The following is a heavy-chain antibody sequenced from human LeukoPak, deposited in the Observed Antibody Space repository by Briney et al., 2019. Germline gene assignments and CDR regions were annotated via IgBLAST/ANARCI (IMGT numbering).Heavy chain of an antibody. J-gene: IGHJ6*03. CDR3: AGGRHESSWTGSGYYYYMDV. D-gene: IGHD6-13*01. CDR2: IYYSGST. CDR1: GVSISSSSYY. V-gene: IGHV4-39*07. Sequence: PSETLSLTCTVSGVSISSSSYYWGWIRQPPGKGLEWIGSIYYSGSTYYNPSLKSRVTISVDTSKNQFSLKLSSVTAADTAVYYCAGGRHESSWTGSGYYYYMDVWGKGTTVTVSS.